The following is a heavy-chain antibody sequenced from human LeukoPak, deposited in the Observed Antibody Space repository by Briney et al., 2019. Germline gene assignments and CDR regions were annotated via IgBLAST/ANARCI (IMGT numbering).Heavy chain of an antibody. CDR3: ASNGDYVAAFDI. D-gene: IGHD4-17*01. V-gene: IGHV4-34*01. CDR1: GGSFSGYY. Sequence: PSETLSLTCAVYGGSFSGYYWRWIRQPPGKGLEWIGEINHSGSTNYNPSLKSRVTISVDTSKNQFSLKLSSVTAADTAVYYCASNGDYVAAFDIWGQGTMVTVSS. CDR2: INHSGST. J-gene: IGHJ3*02.